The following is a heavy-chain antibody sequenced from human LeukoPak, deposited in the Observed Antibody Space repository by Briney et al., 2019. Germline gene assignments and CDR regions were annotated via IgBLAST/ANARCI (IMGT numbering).Heavy chain of an antibody. CDR3: ARGTTYYSSFDAFDI. CDR1: GGSFSGYY. V-gene: IGHV4-34*01. CDR2: INHSGST. D-gene: IGHD3-10*01. Sequence: SETLSLTCAVYGGSFSGYYWSWIRQPPGKGLEWIGEINHSGSTNYNPSLKSRVTISVDTSKNQFSLKLSSVTAADTAVYYCARGTTYYSSFDAFDIWGQGTMVTASS. J-gene: IGHJ3*02.